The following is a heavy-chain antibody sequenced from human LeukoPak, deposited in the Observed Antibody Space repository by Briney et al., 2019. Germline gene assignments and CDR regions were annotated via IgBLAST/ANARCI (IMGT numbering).Heavy chain of an antibody. Sequence: PGGSLRLSCAASGFTFSRFWMNWVRQAPGRGLEWVANIDQSGGRNNYVDSVKGRFTISRDNAKNSLYLQMNSLRAEDTAVYYCARSSGWYGWGQGTLVTVSS. D-gene: IGHD6-19*01. V-gene: IGHV3-7*02. J-gene: IGHJ4*02. CDR1: GFTFSRFW. CDR3: ARSSGWYG. CDR2: IDQSGGRN.